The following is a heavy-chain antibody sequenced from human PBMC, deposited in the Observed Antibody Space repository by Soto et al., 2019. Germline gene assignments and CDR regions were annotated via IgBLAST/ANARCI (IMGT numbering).Heavy chain of an antibody. D-gene: IGHD1-26*01. CDR3: AREMASPPLWDFYFDY. J-gene: IGHJ4*02. V-gene: IGHV3-11*01. Sequence: GGSLRLSCAASGFSVSDYYMSWIRQAPGKGLEWISYISSGTSIIYYADSVKGRFTISRDTAMNSLSLQMHSLRAEDTAFYYCAREMASPPLWDFYFDYWGQGTPVTVSS. CDR1: GFSVSDYY. CDR2: ISSGTSII.